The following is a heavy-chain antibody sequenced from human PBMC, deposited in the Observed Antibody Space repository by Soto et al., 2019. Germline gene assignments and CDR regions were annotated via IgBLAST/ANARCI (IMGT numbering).Heavy chain of an antibody. J-gene: IGHJ5*02. V-gene: IGHV4-34*01. CDR1: GGSFTSDH. CDR3: ARRYCTTTSCPPGFDP. D-gene: IGHD2-2*01. Sequence: SETLSLTCAVFGGSFTSDHWTWIRQPPGKGLEWIGEINHSGSTNYNPPLRSRLTISVDTSKRQISLKLNSVTAADTAVYYCARRYCTTTSCPPGFDPWGRGTPVTVSS. CDR2: INHSGST.